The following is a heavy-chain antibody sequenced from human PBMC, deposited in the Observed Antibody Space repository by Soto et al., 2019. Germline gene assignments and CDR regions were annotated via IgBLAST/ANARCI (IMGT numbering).Heavy chain of an antibody. J-gene: IGHJ3*02. V-gene: IGHV4-31*11. CDR3: ANDYGDYRNDAFDI. CDR1: GGSISSGDYY. Sequence: SETLSLTCAVSGGSISSGDYYWSWIRQAPGRGLEWIGEIHHSGATNYNPSLKSRVTISLDRSKNQFTLNLSSMTAADAGVYYCANDYGDYRNDAFDIWSPGSRVTVSS. D-gene: IGHD4-17*01. CDR2: IHHSGAT.